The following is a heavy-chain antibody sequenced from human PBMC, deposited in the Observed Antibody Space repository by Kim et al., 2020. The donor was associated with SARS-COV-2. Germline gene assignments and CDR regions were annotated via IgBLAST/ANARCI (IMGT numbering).Heavy chain of an antibody. D-gene: IGHD2-15*01. J-gene: IGHJ5*02. Sequence: YADSVKGRFTISGDNAKNSLYLQMNSLRDEDTAVYYCAREVVAAKDDWFDPWGQGTLVTVSS. CDR3: AREVVAAKDDWFDP. V-gene: IGHV3-48*02.